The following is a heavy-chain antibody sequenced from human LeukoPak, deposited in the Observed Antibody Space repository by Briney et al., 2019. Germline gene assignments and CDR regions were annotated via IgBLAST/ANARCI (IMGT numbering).Heavy chain of an antibody. CDR2: IYYSGST. CDR3: ARAPYCSSTSCYDWFDP. D-gene: IGHD2-2*01. Sequence: SETLSLTCTVSGGSISTYYWSWIRQPPGKGLEWVGYIYYSGSTNYNPSLKSRVTISVDTSKNQFSLKLSSVTAADTAVYYCARAPYCSSTSCYDWFDPWGQGTLVTVSS. J-gene: IGHJ5*02. V-gene: IGHV4-59*08. CDR1: GGSISTYY.